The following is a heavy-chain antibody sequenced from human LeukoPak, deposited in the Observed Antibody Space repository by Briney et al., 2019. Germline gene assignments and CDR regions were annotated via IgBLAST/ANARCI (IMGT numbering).Heavy chain of an antibody. CDR3: ARGRSSSWSDSVHWFDP. V-gene: IGHV4-39*06. D-gene: IGHD6-13*01. Sequence: SETLSLTCTVSGGSISSNSYYWGWIRQPPGKGLEWIGSIYYSGSTYYNPSLKSRVTISLDTSKNQFTLRLSSVTAADTAVYYCARGRSSSWSDSVHWFDPWGQGTLVTVSS. CDR1: GGSISSNSYY. J-gene: IGHJ5*02. CDR2: IYYSGST.